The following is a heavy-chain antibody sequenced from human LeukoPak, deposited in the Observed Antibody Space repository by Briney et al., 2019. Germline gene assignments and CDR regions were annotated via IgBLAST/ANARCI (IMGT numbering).Heavy chain of an antibody. V-gene: IGHV3-23*01. CDR3: AKDRWLAHDAFDI. Sequence: SGGSLRLSCAASGFTFNSYWMSWVRQAPGKGLEWVSGFSGSGGSPYYADSVKGRFTISRDNSKNTLYLQMNSLRAEDTAVYYCAKDRWLAHDAFDIWGQGTMVTVSS. CDR2: FSGSGGSP. CDR1: GFTFNSYW. J-gene: IGHJ3*02. D-gene: IGHD6-19*01.